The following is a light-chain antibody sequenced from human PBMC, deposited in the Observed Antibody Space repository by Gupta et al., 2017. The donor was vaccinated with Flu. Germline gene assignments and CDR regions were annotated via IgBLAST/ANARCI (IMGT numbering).Light chain of an antibody. Sequence: SSDVGSYDHVSWYQQYPGKAPKLIIYAVSHRPSGVSNRFSGSKSGTTASLTISGLQAEDEADYYCKSFASSIAYLFGTGTKVTVL. CDR3: KSFASSIAYL. J-gene: IGLJ1*01. CDR2: AVS. V-gene: IGLV2-14*03. CDR1: SSDVGSYDH.